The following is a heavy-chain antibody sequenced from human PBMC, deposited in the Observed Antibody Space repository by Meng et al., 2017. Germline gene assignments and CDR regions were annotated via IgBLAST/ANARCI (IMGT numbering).Heavy chain of an antibody. CDR3: ARGRLRYFDWLSDAFDI. Sequence: GGSLRLSCAASGFTFSSYAMHWVRQAPGKGLEWVSYISSSGSTIYYADSVKGRFTISRDNAKNSLYLQMNSLRAEDTAVYYCARGRLRYFDWLSDAFDIWGQGTMVTVSS. CDR2: ISSSGSTI. CDR1: GFTFSSYA. J-gene: IGHJ3*02. V-gene: IGHV3-48*04. D-gene: IGHD3-9*01.